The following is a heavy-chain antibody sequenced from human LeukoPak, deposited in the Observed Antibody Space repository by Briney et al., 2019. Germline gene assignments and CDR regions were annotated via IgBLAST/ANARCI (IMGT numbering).Heavy chain of an antibody. D-gene: IGHD3-16*01. Sequence: PGGSLRLSCAASGFTFSSYWMDWVRHAAGKGLVWVSRINSDGSSTSYADSVKRRFTISRDNAKTTLYLQMNSLRAEDTAVYYCARVRLGGLTVWGKGTTVTVSS. J-gene: IGHJ6*04. V-gene: IGHV3-74*01. CDR2: INSDGSST. CDR3: ARVRLGGLTV. CDR1: GFTFSSYW.